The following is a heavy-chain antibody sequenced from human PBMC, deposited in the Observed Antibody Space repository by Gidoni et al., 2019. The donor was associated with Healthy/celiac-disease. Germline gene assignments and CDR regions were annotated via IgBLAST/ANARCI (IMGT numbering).Heavy chain of an antibody. CDR1: GFPVSSSC. CDR3: ARDREIHSSGCSYDS. D-gene: IGHD6-19*01. J-gene: IGHJ4*02. Sequence: QVQLVESGGGVVQPGRSLRLSCAASGFPVSSSCMHWVRQAPGKGLEWVAVIWYDGNNKYYADSVKGRFTISRDNSKHTLYLQMNSLSAEDTAVYYCARDREIHSSGCSYDSWGQGTLVTVSS. V-gene: IGHV3-33*01. CDR2: IWYDGNNK.